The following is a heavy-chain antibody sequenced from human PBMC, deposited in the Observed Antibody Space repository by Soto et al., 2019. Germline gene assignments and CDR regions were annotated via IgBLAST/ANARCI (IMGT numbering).Heavy chain of an antibody. J-gene: IGHJ4*02. CDR2: IGRTGIDR. D-gene: IGHD1-1*01. V-gene: IGHV3-21*01. CDR1: GFSFSTST. CDR3: VCDDNRRY. Sequence: EVQLVESGGGLVKPGGSLRLSCAASGFSFSTSTMNWVRQAPGKGLEFVSSIGRTGIDRYYIDSVKGRFTSSRDNAQNSLYLQMNSLRAEDTALYYCVCDDNRRYWGQGTLVTVSS.